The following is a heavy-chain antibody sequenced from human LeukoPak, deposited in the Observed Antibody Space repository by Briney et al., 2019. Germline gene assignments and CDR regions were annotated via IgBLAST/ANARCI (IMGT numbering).Heavy chain of an antibody. CDR2: ISAYNGNT. CDR3: ARGPPLTLYTSSWYSGGAFDI. V-gene: IGHV1-18*01. CDR1: GYTFTSYG. J-gene: IGHJ3*02. D-gene: IGHD6-13*01. Sequence: VASVKVSCKASGYTFTSYGISWVRQAPGQGLEWMGWISAYNGNTNYAQKLQGRVTMTTDTSTSTAYMELRSLRSDDTAVYYCARGPPLTLYTSSWYSGGAFDIWGQGTMVTVSS.